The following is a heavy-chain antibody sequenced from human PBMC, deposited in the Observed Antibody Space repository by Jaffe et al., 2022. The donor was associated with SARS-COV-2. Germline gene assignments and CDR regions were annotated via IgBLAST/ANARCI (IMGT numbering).Heavy chain of an antibody. CDR2: IRQDGGQI. Sequence: EVQLVESGGGLVQPGGSLRLSCAASGFTFSNYWMTWVRQAPGKGLEWVANIRQDGGQIYYVDSVKGRFTISRDNAKNSLFLQMNSLRAEDTALYYCARVFGFGSGSYYMPSVVYYGMDVWGQGTTVTVSS. D-gene: IGHD3-10*01. J-gene: IGHJ6*02. CDR3: ARVFGFGSGSYYMPSVVYYGMDV. V-gene: IGHV3-7*01. CDR1: GFTFSNYW.